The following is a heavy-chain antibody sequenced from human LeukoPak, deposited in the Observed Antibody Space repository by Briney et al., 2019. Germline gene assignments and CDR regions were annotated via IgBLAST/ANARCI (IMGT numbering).Heavy chain of an antibody. CDR3: ARTNGSGSPWVDY. CDR2: IWYDGSNK. V-gene: IGHV3-33*01. J-gene: IGHJ4*02. D-gene: IGHD3-10*01. Sequence: GGSLRLSCAAPGFTFSSYGMHWVRQAPGKGLEWVAVIWYDGSNKYYADSVKGRFTISRDNSKNTLYLQMNSLRAEDTAVYYCARTNGSGSPWVDYWGQGTLVTVSS. CDR1: GFTFSSYG.